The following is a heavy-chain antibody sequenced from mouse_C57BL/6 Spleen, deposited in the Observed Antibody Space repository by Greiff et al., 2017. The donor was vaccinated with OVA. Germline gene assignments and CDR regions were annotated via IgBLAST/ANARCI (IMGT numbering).Heavy chain of an antibody. V-gene: IGHV1-55*01. J-gene: IGHJ4*01. CDR2: IYPGSGST. Sequence: VQLQQPGAELVKPGASVKMSCKASGYTFTSYWITWVKQRPGQGLEWIGDIYPGSGSTNYNEKFKSKATLTVDTSSSTAYMQLSSLTSEDSADYYCAREGKTYYSNDEAMDYWGQGTSVTVSS. CDR1: GYTFTSYW. CDR3: AREGKTYYSNDEAMDY. D-gene: IGHD2-5*01.